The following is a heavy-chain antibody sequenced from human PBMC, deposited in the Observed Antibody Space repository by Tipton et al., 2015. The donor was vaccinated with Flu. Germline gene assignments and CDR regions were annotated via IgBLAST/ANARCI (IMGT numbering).Heavy chain of an antibody. V-gene: IGHV5-51*01. CDR3: ARLYSPGRTDF. Sequence: QLVQSGAVVKKPGESLRISCKGFGYSFTTYWIGWVRQMPGNGLEWVGIIYPGDSDTKYSPSVQGQVTMSVDKSITTAYLQWGSLKASDTAMYYCARLYSPGRTDFWGQGTLVTVSP. J-gene: IGHJ4*02. CDR1: GYSFTTYW. D-gene: IGHD1-26*01. CDR2: IYPGDSDT.